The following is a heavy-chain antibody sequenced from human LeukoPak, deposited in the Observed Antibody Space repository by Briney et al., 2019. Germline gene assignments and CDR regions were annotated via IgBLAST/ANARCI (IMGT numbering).Heavy chain of an antibody. D-gene: IGHD1-26*01. V-gene: IGHV4-59*01. CDR2: SYSGGNA. Sequence: KPSETLSLTCTVSGASTSAYYWSWIRQPPGKGLEWIGYSYSGGNANYNPSLKSRVTISIDTSENQFSLRLTSVTAADTGIYFCAHSKRGGGYYINAFAVWGQGALVTISS. CDR3: AHSKRGGGYYINAFAV. J-gene: IGHJ3*01. CDR1: GASTSAYY.